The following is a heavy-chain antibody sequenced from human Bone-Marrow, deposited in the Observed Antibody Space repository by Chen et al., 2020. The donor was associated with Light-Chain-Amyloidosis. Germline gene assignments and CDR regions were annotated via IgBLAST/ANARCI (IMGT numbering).Heavy chain of an antibody. CDR3: AKDISYDDILPGYPADAFDI. Sequence: EVQLVESGGGLVQPGGSLRLSCAASGFSFSSYAMSWVRQAPGKGLEWVSGISGRGGSRYYADSVKGRLTISRDNSKNTLFLQMNSLRAEDTAVYYCAKDISYDDILPGYPADAFDIWGQGTMVTVSS. D-gene: IGHD3-9*01. CDR2: ISGRGGSR. V-gene: IGHV3-23*04. J-gene: IGHJ3*02. CDR1: GFSFSSYA.